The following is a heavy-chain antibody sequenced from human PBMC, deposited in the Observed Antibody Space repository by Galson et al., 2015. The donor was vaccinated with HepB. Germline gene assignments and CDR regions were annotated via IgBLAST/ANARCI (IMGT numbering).Heavy chain of an antibody. V-gene: IGHV4-4*02. CDR1: GGSISSSNW. Sequence: ETLSLTCAVSGGSISSSNWWSWVRQPPGKGLEWIGEIYHSGSTNYNPSLKSRVTISVDKSKNQFSLKLSSVTAADTAVYYCARNLPTTVTTYYYYYGMDVWGQGTTVTVSS. D-gene: IGHD4-17*01. CDR2: IYHSGST. J-gene: IGHJ6*02. CDR3: ARNLPTTVTTYYYYYGMDV.